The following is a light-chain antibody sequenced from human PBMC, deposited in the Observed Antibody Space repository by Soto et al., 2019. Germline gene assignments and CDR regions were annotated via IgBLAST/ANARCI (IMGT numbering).Light chain of an antibody. V-gene: IGKV1-12*01. J-gene: IGKJ5*01. Sequence: DIQMTQSPSSASASVGDSVTITCRASESISTWLAWYRQKPGKAPELLIYTASNLQSGVPSRFSGRGSGTDFTLTISSLQPEDFATYYCHQAISFPITFGQGTRLEIK. CDR1: ESISTW. CDR3: HQAISFPIT. CDR2: TAS.